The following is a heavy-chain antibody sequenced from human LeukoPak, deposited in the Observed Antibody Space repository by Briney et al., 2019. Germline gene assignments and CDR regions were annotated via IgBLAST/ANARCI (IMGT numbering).Heavy chain of an antibody. CDR1: GFTFSSYA. D-gene: IGHD1-26*01. CDR3: AKGGEATHYYFDY. J-gene: IGHJ4*02. V-gene: IGHV3-23*01. Sequence: GGSLRLSCAASGFTFSSYAMSWVRQAPGKGLEWVSVISGGGSSTYYADSVKGRFTISRDNSRNTLYLQMNSLRAEDTAVYYCAKGGEATHYYFDYWGQGTLVTVSS. CDR2: ISGGGSST.